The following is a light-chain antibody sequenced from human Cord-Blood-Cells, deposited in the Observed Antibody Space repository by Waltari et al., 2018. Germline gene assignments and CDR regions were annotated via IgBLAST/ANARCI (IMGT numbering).Light chain of an antibody. Sequence: DIQMTQSTSSLSASVGDRVTITCRASQSISSYLNWYQQKPGKAPKLLIYAASSLQSGVPSRVSGSGSGTDFTLTISSLQPEDFATYYCQQSYSTPWTFGQGTKVEIK. J-gene: IGKJ1*01. V-gene: IGKV1-39*01. CDR1: QSISSY. CDR3: QQSYSTPWT. CDR2: AAS.